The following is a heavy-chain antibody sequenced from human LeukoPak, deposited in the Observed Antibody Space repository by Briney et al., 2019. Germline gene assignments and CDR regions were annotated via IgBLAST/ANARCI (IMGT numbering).Heavy chain of an antibody. J-gene: IGHJ2*01. CDR2: IYSGGST. V-gene: IGHV3-53*01. Sequence: PGGSLRLSCAASGFTVSSNYMSWVRQAPGKGLGWVSVIYSGGSTYYADSVKGRFTISRDNSKNTLYLQMNSLRAEDTAVYYCARDQGGSYYSYFDLWGRGTLVTVSS. CDR1: GFTVSSNY. D-gene: IGHD1-26*01. CDR3: ARDQGGSYYSYFDL.